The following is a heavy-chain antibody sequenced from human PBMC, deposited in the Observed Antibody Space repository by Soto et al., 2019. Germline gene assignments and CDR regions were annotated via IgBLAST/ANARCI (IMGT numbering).Heavy chain of an antibody. V-gene: IGHV3-7*01. D-gene: IGHD2-8*01. CDR1: GFTFSGHW. CDR3: ARDVGGWPLVSFDY. Sequence: GGSLRLSCAASGFTFSGHWMSWVRQAPGKGLEWVANIKQDGSEKYFVDSVKGRFIISRDNAKNSLSLQMNRLRAEDTAVYYCARDVGGWPLVSFDYWGQGTLITVSS. J-gene: IGHJ4*02. CDR2: IKQDGSEK.